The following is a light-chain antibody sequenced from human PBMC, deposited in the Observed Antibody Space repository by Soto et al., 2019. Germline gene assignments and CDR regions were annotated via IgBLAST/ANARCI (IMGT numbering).Light chain of an antibody. V-gene: IGKV2-24*01. Sequence: VMTQTPLSSPVTLGQPASISCKSSQSLGHSDGNTYLSWLQQRPGQPPRLLIYQISNRVSGVPDRFSGSGAGTDFTLHISRVETEDVGVYYCMQATEFPLTFGGGTKVEIK. CDR1: QSLGHSDGNTY. CDR2: QIS. CDR3: MQATEFPLT. J-gene: IGKJ4*01.